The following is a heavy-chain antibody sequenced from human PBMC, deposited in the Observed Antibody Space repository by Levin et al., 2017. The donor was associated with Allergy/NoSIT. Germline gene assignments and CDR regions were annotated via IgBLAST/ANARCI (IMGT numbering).Heavy chain of an antibody. CDR1: GGSINNYH. Sequence: GSLRLSCTVSGGSINNYHWSWIRQPPGKGLEWIAYIYYLGNTNYNPSLKSRLTISVDTSRNQFSLRLSSVTAADTAMYYCARIGMVSGDRSGAFDYWGQGSLVTVSS. V-gene: IGHV4-59*01. J-gene: IGHJ4*02. CDR2: IYYLGNT. D-gene: IGHD3-10*01. CDR3: ARIGMVSGDRSGAFDY.